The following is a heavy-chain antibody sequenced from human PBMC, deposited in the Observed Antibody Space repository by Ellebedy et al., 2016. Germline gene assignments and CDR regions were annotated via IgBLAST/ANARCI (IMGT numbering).Heavy chain of an antibody. D-gene: IGHD1-1*01. J-gene: IGHJ4*02. CDR2: ISYDGSNK. CDR3: ARGYLGIDY. CDR1: GFTFSSYA. Sequence: GGSLRLSCAASGFTFSSYAMHWVRQAPGKGLEWVAVISYDGSNKYYADSVKGRFTISRDNSKNTLYLQMNSLRTEDTAVYYCARGYLGIDYWGQGTLVTVSS. V-gene: IGHV3-30-3*01.